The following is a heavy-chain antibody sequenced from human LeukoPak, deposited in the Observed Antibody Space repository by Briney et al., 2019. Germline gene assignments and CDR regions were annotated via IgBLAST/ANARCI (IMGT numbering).Heavy chain of an antibody. CDR1: GGTFSSYA. V-gene: IGHV1-69*04. CDR2: SIPILGIA. Sequence: ASVKVSCKASGGTFSSYAISWVRQAPGQGLEWMGRSIPILGIANYAQKFQGRVTITADKSTSTAYMELSSLRSEDTAVYYCARESIGSAHTNFDYWGQGTLVTVSS. CDR3: ARESIGSAHTNFDY. D-gene: IGHD1-26*01. J-gene: IGHJ4*02.